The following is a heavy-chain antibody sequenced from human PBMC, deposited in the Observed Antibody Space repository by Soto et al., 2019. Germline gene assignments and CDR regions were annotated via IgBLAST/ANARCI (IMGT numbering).Heavy chain of an antibody. J-gene: IGHJ6*02. CDR1: GYSFTSYW. D-gene: IGHD6-13*01. Sequence: PGESLKISCKCSGYSFTSYWIGWVRQMPGKGLEWMGIIYPGDSDTRYSPSFQGQVTISADKSISTAYLQWSSLKASDTAMYYCARRSDTAGYYYGMDVWGQGTTVTVAS. CDR2: IYPGDSDT. CDR3: ARRSDTAGYYYGMDV. V-gene: IGHV5-51*01.